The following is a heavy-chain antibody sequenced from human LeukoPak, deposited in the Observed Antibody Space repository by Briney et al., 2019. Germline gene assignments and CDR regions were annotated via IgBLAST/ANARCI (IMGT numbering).Heavy chain of an antibody. Sequence: SETLSLTCAVNGGSLSGYYWNWIRQAPGKGPEWIGEINHSGSANYNPSLKCRVTISTDTSKRHFSLEVTSVTAADTGVYYCARGRSSSSGRYFLHWGQGTPVTVSS. D-gene: IGHD6-6*01. J-gene: IGHJ1*01. CDR1: GGSLSGYY. V-gene: IGHV4-34*01. CDR2: INHSGSA. CDR3: ARGRSSSSGRYFLH.